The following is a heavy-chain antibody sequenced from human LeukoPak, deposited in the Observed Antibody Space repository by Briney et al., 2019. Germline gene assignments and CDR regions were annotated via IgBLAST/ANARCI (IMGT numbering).Heavy chain of an antibody. CDR1: GGSISSGDYY. J-gene: IGHJ5*02. CDR3: ARDLGESGYGDPNWFDP. Sequence: SEILSLTCTVSGGSISSGDYYWSWIRQPPGKGLEWIGYIYYSGSTYYNPSLKSRVTISVDTSKNQFSLKLSSVTAADTAVYYCARDLGESGYGDPNWFDPWGQGTLVTVSS. V-gene: IGHV4-30-4*02. CDR2: IYYSGST. D-gene: IGHD4-17*01.